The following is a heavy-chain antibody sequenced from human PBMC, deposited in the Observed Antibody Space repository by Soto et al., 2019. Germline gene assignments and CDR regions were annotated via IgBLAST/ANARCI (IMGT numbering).Heavy chain of an antibody. CDR3: ARSQGSSTSLEIYYYYYYGMDV. D-gene: IGHD2-2*01. V-gene: IGHV1-69*01. J-gene: IGHJ6*02. CDR2: IIPISGTA. CDR1: GGTFSSYA. Sequence: QVQLVQSGAKVKKPGSSVKVSCKASGGTFSSYAISWVRQAPGQGLEWMGGIIPISGTANYAQKFQGRVTITADESTSTDYMELSSLRSEDTAVYYCARSQGSSTSLEIYYYYYYGMDVWGRGTTVTVSS.